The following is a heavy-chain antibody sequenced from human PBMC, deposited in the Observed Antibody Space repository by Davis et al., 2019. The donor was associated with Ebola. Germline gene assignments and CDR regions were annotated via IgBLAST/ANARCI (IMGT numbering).Heavy chain of an antibody. CDR2: TYYTSKWYN. V-gene: IGHV6-1*01. D-gene: IGHD5-24*01. Sequence: HSQTLSLTCAISGDSVSSNSAPWNWIRQSPSRGLEWLGRTYYTSKWYNHYAASVKSRTTINPDTSKNQFSLQLNSVTPEDTAVYYCARGWLRTGLDIWGQGTMVIVSS. CDR1: GDSVSSNSAP. CDR3: ARGWLRTGLDI. J-gene: IGHJ3*02.